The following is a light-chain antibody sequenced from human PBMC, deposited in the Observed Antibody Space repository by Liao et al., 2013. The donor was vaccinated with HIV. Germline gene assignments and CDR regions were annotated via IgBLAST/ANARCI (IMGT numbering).Light chain of an antibody. CDR3: QAWDSSSDHYV. Sequence: SYELTQPPSVSVSPGQTASITCSGDKLGDKYVYWYQQKPGQSPVLVIYQDVKRPSGIPERFSGSNSGNTATLTISGTQAMDEADYYCQAWDSSSDHYVFGTGTKVTVL. V-gene: IGLV3-1*01. CDR1: KLGDKY. CDR2: QDV. J-gene: IGLJ1*01.